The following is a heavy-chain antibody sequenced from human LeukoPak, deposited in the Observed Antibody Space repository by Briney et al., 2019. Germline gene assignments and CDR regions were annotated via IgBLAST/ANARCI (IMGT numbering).Heavy chain of an antibody. J-gene: IGHJ4*02. V-gene: IGHV3-53*01. CDR3: ARDSQAVGTDFDY. CDR1: GFTVSSNY. D-gene: IGHD6-13*01. CDR2: IYSGGST. Sequence: PGGSLRLSCAASGFTVSSNYMSWVRQAPGKGLEWVSVIYSGGSTYYADSVKGRFTISRDNAKNSLYLQMHSLRAEDTAVYYCARDSQAVGTDFDYWGQGTLVTVSS.